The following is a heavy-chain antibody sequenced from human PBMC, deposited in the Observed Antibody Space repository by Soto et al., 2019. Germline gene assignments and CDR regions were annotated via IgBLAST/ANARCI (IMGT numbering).Heavy chain of an antibody. CDR1: GYTFTSYG. CDR2: ISAYNGNT. CDR3: ARDTSYYFWSGYYRWLLAY. V-gene: IGHV1-18*01. J-gene: IGHJ4*02. D-gene: IGHD3-3*01. Sequence: ASVKVSCKASGYTFTSYGISWVRQAPGQGLEWMGWISAYNGNTNYAQKLQGRVTMTTDTSTSTAYMELRSLRSDDTAVYYCARDTSYYFWSGYYRWLLAYCGQGTLVPGSS.